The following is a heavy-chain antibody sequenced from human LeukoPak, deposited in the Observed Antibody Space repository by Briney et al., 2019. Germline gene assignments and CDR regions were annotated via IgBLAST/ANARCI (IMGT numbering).Heavy chain of an antibody. J-gene: IGHJ4*02. CDR1: GFTFSSYG. CDR2: IWFDGSNK. V-gene: IGHV3-30*02. D-gene: IGHD6-19*01. Sequence: GGSLRLSCAAFGFTFSSYGMNWVRQVPGKGLEWVAVIWFDGSNKYYADSVKDRFTISRDNSKNTLYLQMNSLRAEDTAVYYCAKDRNGASSGWFDYWGQGTLVTVSS. CDR3: AKDRNGASSGWFDY.